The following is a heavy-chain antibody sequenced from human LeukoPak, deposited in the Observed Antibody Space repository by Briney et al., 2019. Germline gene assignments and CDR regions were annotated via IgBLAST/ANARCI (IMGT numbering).Heavy chain of an antibody. J-gene: IGHJ4*02. Sequence: SETLSLTCTASGGSISSGGYYWSWIRQHPGKGLEWIGYVYYSGSTYYNPSLKSRVTISVDPSENQFSLKLSSVTAADTAVYYCARDSHGYSSSSHLGYWGQGTLVTVSS. CDR2: VYYSGST. V-gene: IGHV4-31*03. D-gene: IGHD6-6*01. CDR3: ARDSHGYSSSSHLGY. CDR1: GGSISSGGYY.